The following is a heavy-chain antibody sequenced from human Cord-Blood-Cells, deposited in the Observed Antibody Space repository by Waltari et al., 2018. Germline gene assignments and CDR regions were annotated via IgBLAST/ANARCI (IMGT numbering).Heavy chain of an antibody. D-gene: IGHD1-7*01. Sequence: QVQLQQWGAGLLKASETLSLTCAVYGGSFCGYYWCWIRQPPGKGLEWIGEINHRGRTNYNPSLRSRVNISVDTSKNQFSLKLSSVTAADTAVYYCARGATGTTWFDPWGQGTLVTVSS. CDR3: ARGATGTTWFDP. J-gene: IGHJ5*02. CDR1: GGSFCGYY. CDR2: INHRGRT. V-gene: IGHV4-34*01.